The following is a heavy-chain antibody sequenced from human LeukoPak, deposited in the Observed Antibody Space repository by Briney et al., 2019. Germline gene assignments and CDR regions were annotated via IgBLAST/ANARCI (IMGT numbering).Heavy chain of an antibody. CDR2: IHSDGIGT. CDR1: GFTFSSYW. Sequence: GGSLRLSCAASGFTFSSYWMHWIRQAPGKGLVWVSRIHSDGIGTSYADPVRGRFTISRDNAKNTVYLQMNSLRAEDTAVYYCARDQGSFDYWGQGTLVTVSS. J-gene: IGHJ4*02. CDR3: ARDQGSFDY. V-gene: IGHV3-74*01.